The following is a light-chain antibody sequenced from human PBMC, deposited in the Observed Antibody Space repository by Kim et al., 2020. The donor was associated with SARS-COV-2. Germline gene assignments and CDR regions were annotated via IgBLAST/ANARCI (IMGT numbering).Light chain of an antibody. V-gene: IGLV3-19*01. J-gene: IGLJ3*02. Sequence: VALGQTVRITCQGNSRRSYYASWYQQKPGQAPINVIFGDNNRPSGIPDRFSGSRSGNTAFLTISGAQAGDEADYYCHSRDSSLNRLFGGGTQLTVL. CDR1: SRRSYY. CDR3: HSRDSSLNRL. CDR2: GDN.